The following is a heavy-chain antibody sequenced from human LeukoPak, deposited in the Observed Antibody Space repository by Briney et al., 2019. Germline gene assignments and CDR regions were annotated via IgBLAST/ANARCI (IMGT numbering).Heavy chain of an antibody. D-gene: IGHD1-26*01. J-gene: IGHJ4*02. CDR1: GFTFSSYA. CDR3: AREPTAVGL. CDR2: IERDGSEK. Sequence: GGSLRLSCAASGFTFSSYAMSWVRQAPGKGLEWVANIERDGSEKNYVESVKGRFTISRDNAKNALYLQMSSLRAEDTAVYFCAREPTAVGLWGQGTLVTVSS. V-gene: IGHV3-7*01.